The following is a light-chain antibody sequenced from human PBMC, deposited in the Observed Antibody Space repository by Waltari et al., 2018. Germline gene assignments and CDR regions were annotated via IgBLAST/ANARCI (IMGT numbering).Light chain of an antibody. CDR2: EVS. Sequence: QSALTQPPSASGSPGQSVTIPCTGSSSDLGGYNYVSWYHQHPGKAPKLMISEVSERPSGVPDRFSGSKSGNTASLTVSGLQAEDEADYYCSSYAGTNNLVFGGGTKLTVL. CDR3: SSYAGTNNLV. CDR1: SSDLGGYNY. J-gene: IGLJ2*01. V-gene: IGLV2-8*01.